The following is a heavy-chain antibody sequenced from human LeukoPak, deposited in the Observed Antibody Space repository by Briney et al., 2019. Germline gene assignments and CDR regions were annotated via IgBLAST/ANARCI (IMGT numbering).Heavy chain of an antibody. CDR3: AREYWDYYDSSGDGAFDI. D-gene: IGHD3-22*01. J-gene: IGHJ3*02. Sequence: PSETLSLTCSVSGDSVSTYYWSWIRQPPGKGLEWIGYLYNSGSTMYNPSLRSRVTISVDTPQNQFSLKLSSVTAADTAVYYCAREYWDYYDSSGDGAFDIWGQGTMVTVSS. CDR2: LYNSGST. CDR1: GDSVSTYY. V-gene: IGHV4-59*02.